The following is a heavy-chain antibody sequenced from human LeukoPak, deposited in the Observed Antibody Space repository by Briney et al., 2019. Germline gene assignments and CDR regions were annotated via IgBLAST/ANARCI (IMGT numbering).Heavy chain of an antibody. CDR3: ARTTVTFDY. D-gene: IGHD4-17*01. J-gene: IGHJ4*02. Sequence: QPGGSLRLSCAASGFTFSDYYMSWVRQAPGKGLEWVSVIYSGGSTYYADSVKGRFTISRDNSKNTLYLQMNSLRAEDTAVYYCARTTVTFDYWGQGTLVTVSS. CDR2: IYSGGST. V-gene: IGHV3-66*01. CDR1: GFTFSDYY.